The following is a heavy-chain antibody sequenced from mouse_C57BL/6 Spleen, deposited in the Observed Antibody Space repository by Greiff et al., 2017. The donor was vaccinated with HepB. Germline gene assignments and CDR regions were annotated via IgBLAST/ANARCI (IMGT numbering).Heavy chain of an antibody. J-gene: IGHJ2*01. CDR3: PPAGSSYGGDVDY. CDR1: GFNIKDVY. V-gene: IGHV14-4*01. Sequence: VQLKESGAELVRPGDSVKLSCTASGFNIKDVYMPWVKQRPEQGLEWIGWIDPENGDTEYASKFQGKAAITADTSSNTAYLQLSSLTSEDPAVYYCPPAGSSYGGDVDYWGQGTTRTVSP. D-gene: IGHD1-1*01. CDR2: IDPENGDT.